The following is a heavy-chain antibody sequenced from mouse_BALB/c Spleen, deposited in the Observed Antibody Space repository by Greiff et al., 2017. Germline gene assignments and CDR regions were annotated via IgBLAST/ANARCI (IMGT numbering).Heavy chain of an antibody. Sequence: EVKLVESGGGLVKPGGSLKLSCAASGFAFSSYDMSWVRQTPEKRLEWVAYISSGGGSTYYPDTVKGRFTISRDNAKNTLYLQMSSLKSEDTAMYYCARHGKVYYLDYWGQGTTLTVSS. CDR3: ARHGKVYYLDY. CDR1: GFAFSSYD. J-gene: IGHJ2*01. CDR2: ISSGGGST. D-gene: IGHD4-1*01. V-gene: IGHV5-12-1*01.